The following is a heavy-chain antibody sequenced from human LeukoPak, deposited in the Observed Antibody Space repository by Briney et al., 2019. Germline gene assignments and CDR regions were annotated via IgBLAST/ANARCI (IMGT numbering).Heavy chain of an antibody. CDR2: ISYDGSNK. V-gene: IGHV3-30-3*01. D-gene: IGHD3-10*01. CDR3: ARDGITMVRGVIAIDY. CDR1: GFTFSSYA. Sequence: GGSLRLSCAASGFTFSSYAMHWVRQAPGKGLEWVAVISYDGSNKYYADSVKGRFTISRDSAKNSLYLQMNSLRAEDTAVYYCARDGITMVRGVIAIDYWGQGTLVTVSS. J-gene: IGHJ4*02.